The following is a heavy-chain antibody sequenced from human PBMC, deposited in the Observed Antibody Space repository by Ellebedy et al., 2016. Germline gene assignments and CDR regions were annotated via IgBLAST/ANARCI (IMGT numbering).Heavy chain of an antibody. CDR1: GFTFSSCS. J-gene: IGHJ4*02. V-gene: IGHV3-48*02. D-gene: IGHD3-22*01. CDR2: ISSSSSTI. CDR3: ARDYYDKSGYWGGDY. Sequence: GGSLRLSCAASGFTFSSCSMNWVRQAPGKGLEWVSYISSSSSTIYYADSVKGRFTISRDNAKNSLYLQMNSLRDEDTAVYYCARDYYDKSGYWGGDYWGQGTLVTVSS.